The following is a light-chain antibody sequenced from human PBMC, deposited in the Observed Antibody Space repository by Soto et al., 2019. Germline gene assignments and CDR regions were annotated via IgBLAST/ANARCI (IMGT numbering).Light chain of an antibody. V-gene: IGKV1-33*01. J-gene: IGKJ4*01. CDR1: QDISNY. Sequence: DIQMTQSPSSLSASVGDRVTITCQASQDISNYLNWYQQKPGKAPKLLIYDASNLETGVPSRFSGSGSGTDFTFTISSLQHEDIPTYYCQQYDNLPLTFGGGPKVDIK. CDR3: QQYDNLPLT. CDR2: DAS.